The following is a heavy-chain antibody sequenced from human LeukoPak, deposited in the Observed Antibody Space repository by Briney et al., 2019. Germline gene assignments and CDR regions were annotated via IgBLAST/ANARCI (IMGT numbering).Heavy chain of an antibody. D-gene: IGHD2-15*01. CDR2: IKQDGSQE. CDR3: ARVKCSGGSCGAFDI. J-gene: IGHJ3*02. V-gene: IGHV3-7*01. CDR1: RFTLSTYW. Sequence: GGSLRLSCAASRFTLSTYWMSWVRQAPGKGLEWVAHIKQDGSQEYYVDSVKGRFTISRDSAKNSLYLQMNSLRAEDTAVYYCARVKCSGGSCGAFDIWGQGTMVTVSS.